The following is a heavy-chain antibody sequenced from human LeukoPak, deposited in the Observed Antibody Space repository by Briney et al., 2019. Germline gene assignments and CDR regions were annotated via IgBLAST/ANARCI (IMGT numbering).Heavy chain of an antibody. V-gene: IGHV4-30-2*01. J-gene: IGHJ3*02. CDR1: GGSISSGGYS. CDR3: ARVSDILNAFDI. Sequence: SETLSLTCAVSGGSISSGGYSWSWIRQPPGKGLEWIGYTYHSGSTYYNPSLKSRVTISVDRSKNQFSLKLSSVTAADTAVYYCARVSDILNAFDIWGQGTMVTVSS. D-gene: IGHD3-9*01. CDR2: TYHSGST.